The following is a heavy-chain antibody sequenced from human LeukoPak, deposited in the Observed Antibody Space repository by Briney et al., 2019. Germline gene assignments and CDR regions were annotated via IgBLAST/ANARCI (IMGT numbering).Heavy chain of an antibody. J-gene: IGHJ5*02. V-gene: IGHV4-59*01. CDR3: ARDYGDYEGWFDP. D-gene: IGHD4-17*01. CDR1: GGSIGTYY. CDR2: INHSGST. Sequence: PSETLSLTCSVSGGSIGTYYWNWIRQPPGKGLEWIGHINHSGSTTYNPSLKSRVTMSVDTSKNQFSLELSSVTAADTAVYYCARDYGDYEGWFDPWGQGTLVTVSS.